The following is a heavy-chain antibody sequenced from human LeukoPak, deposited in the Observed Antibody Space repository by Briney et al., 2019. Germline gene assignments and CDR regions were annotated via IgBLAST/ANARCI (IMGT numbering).Heavy chain of an antibody. J-gene: IGHJ4*02. D-gene: IGHD1-1*01. Sequence: PSETLSLTCTVSGGSISSYYWSWIRQPPGKGLEWIGYIYYSGSTNYNPSLKSRVTISVDTPKNQFSLKLSSVTAADTAVYYCARARRYTNNYFDYWGQGTLVTVSS. CDR1: GGSISSYY. CDR3: ARARRYTNNYFDY. CDR2: IYYSGST. V-gene: IGHV4-59*01.